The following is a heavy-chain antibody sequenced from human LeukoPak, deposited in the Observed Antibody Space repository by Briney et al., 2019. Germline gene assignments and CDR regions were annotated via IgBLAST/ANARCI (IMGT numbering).Heavy chain of an antibody. V-gene: IGHV3-48*01. D-gene: IGHD6-13*01. Sequence: GGSLRLSCAASGFTFNAYSMNWVRQAPGKGLEWLSYISTTAGNIDYADSVKGRFTISRDNSKNTLYLQMNSLRGEDTAVYYCARGGYSSSWNFDYWGQGTLVTVSS. CDR3: ARGGYSSSWNFDY. CDR1: GFTFNAYS. CDR2: ISTTAGNI. J-gene: IGHJ4*02.